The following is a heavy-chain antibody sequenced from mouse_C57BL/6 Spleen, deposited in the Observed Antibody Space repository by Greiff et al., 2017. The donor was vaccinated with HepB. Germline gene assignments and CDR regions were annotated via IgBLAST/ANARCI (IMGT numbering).Heavy chain of an antibody. J-gene: IGHJ3*01. CDR3: TREGFYYGPFAY. V-gene: IGHV1-15*01. D-gene: IGHD1-2*01. CDR2: IDPETGGT. CDR1: GYTFTDYE. Sequence: VQGVESGAELVRPGASVTLSCKASGYTFTDYEMHWVKQTPVHGLEWIGAIDPETGGTAYNQKFKGKAILTADKSSSTAYMELRSLTSEDSAVYYCTREGFYYGPFAYWGQGTLVTVSA.